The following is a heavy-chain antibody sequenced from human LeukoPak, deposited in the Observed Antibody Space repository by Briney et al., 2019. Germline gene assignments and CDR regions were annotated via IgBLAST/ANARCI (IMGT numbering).Heavy chain of an antibody. D-gene: IGHD3-22*01. CDR2: IYYSVST. Sequence: PSETLSLTCTVSGGSISSSSYYWGWIRQPPGKGLEWIGSIYYSVSTYYNPSLKSRLSISVDTSKNQFSLKLSSVTAADTAVYYCARFDSSAGTVDYWGQGTLVTVSS. CDR3: ARFDSSAGTVDY. CDR1: GGSISSSSYY. V-gene: IGHV4-39*07. J-gene: IGHJ4*02.